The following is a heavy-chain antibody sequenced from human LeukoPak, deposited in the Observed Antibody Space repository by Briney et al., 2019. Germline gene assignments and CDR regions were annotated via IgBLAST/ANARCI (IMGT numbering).Heavy chain of an antibody. CDR3: ARWGYCSSTSCPWGYYYYGMDV. V-gene: IGHV1-8*01. D-gene: IGHD2-2*01. CDR2: MNPNSGNT. J-gene: IGHJ6*02. Sequence: ATMKVSCKASGYTFTSYDINWVRQATGQGLEWMGWMNPNSGNTGYAQKFQGRVTMTRNTSISTAYMELSSLRSEDTAVYYCARWGYCSSTSCPWGYYYYGMDVWGQGTTVTVSS. CDR1: GYTFTSYD.